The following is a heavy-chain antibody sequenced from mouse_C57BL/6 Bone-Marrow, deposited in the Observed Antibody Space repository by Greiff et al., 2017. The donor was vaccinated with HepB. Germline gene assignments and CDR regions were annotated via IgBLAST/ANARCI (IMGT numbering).Heavy chain of an antibody. CDR2: ISSGGDYI. Sequence: EVQVVESGEGLVKPGGSLKLSCAASGFTFSSYAMSWVRQTPEKRLEWVAYISSGGDYIYYADTVKGRFTISRDNARNTLYLQMSRLKSEDTAMYYCTREDYGSSYVGFAYWGQGTLVTVSA. CDR1: GFTFSSYA. V-gene: IGHV5-9-1*02. D-gene: IGHD1-1*01. J-gene: IGHJ3*01. CDR3: TREDYGSSYVGFAY.